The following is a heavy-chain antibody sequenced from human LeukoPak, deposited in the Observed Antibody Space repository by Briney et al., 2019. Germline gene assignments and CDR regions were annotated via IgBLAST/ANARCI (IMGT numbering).Heavy chain of an antibody. V-gene: IGHV3-30*18. CDR2: ISYDGSNK. CDR3: AKDRGALLWFGELGY. D-gene: IGHD3-10*01. CDR1: GFTFSSYG. Sequence: GGSLRLSCAASGFTFSSYGMHWVRQAPGKGLEWVAVISYDGSNKYYADSVKGRFTISRDNSKNTLYLQMNSLRAEDTAVYYCAKDRGALLWFGELGYWGQGTLVTVSS. J-gene: IGHJ4*02.